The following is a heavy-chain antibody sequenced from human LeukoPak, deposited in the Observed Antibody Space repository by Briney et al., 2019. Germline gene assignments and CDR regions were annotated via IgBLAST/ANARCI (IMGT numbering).Heavy chain of an antibody. CDR1: GFTFSSYW. CDR2: ISGSGGST. Sequence: GGSLRLSCAASGFTFSSYWMSWVRQAPGKGLEWVSAISGSGGSTYYADSVKGRFTISRDNSKNTLYLQMNSLRAEDTAVYYCAKVVRGYYYDSSGYYYFDYWGQGTLVTVSS. CDR3: AKVVRGYYYDSSGYYYFDY. J-gene: IGHJ4*02. D-gene: IGHD3-22*01. V-gene: IGHV3-23*01.